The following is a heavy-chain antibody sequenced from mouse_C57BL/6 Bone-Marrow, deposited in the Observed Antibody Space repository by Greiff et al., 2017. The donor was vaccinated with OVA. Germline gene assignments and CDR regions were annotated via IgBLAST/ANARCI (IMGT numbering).Heavy chain of an antibody. D-gene: IGHD1-1*01. CDR3: ARDLYGPFAY. CDR1: GFTFSSYA. V-gene: IGHV5-4*01. CDR2: ISDGGSYT. Sequence: EVQGVESGGGLVKPGGSLKLSCAASGFTFSSYAMSWVRQTPEKRLEWVATISDGGSYTYYPDNVKGRFTISRDNAKNNLYLQMSHLKSEDTAMYYCARDLYGPFAYWGQGTLVTVSA. J-gene: IGHJ3*01.